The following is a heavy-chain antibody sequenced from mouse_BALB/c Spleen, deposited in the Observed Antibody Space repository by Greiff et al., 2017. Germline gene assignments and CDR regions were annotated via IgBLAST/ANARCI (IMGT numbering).Heavy chain of an antibody. Sequence: EVQLVESGGGLVKLGGSLKLSCAASGFTFSSYYMSWVRQTPEKRLELVAAINSNGGSTYYPDTVKGRFTISRDNAKNTLYLQMSSLKSEDTALYYCARQVYYYGTHWYFDVWGAGTTVTVSS. D-gene: IGHD1-1*01. V-gene: IGHV5-6-2*01. CDR2: INSNGGST. J-gene: IGHJ1*01. CDR1: GFTFSSYY. CDR3: ARQVYYYGTHWYFDV.